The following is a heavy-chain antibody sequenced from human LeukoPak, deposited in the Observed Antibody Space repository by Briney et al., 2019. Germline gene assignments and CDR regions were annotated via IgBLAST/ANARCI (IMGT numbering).Heavy chain of an antibody. CDR3: ATTPPVATTREDWFDP. CDR1: GGTFSSYA. J-gene: IGHJ5*02. Sequence: SVKVSCKASGGTFSSYAISWVRQAPGQGLEWMGGIIPIFGTANYAQKFQGRVTITADESTSTAYMELSSLRSEDTAVYYCATTPPVATTREDWFDPWGQGTLVTVSS. V-gene: IGHV1-69*13. D-gene: IGHD5-12*01. CDR2: IIPIFGTA.